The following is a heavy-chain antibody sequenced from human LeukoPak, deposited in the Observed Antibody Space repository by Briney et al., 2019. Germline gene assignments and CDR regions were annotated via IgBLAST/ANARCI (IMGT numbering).Heavy chain of an antibody. V-gene: IGHV3-48*01. CDR3: ARGAYYYED. D-gene: IGHD3-22*01. Sequence: GGSLRLSCAASGFTFSSHSMNWVRQAPGKGLEWVSYISSSSSTIYYADSVKGRFTISRDNAKNSLYLQMNSPRAEDTAVYYCARGAYYYEDWGQGTLVTVSS. J-gene: IGHJ4*02. CDR2: ISSSSSTI. CDR1: GFTFSSHS.